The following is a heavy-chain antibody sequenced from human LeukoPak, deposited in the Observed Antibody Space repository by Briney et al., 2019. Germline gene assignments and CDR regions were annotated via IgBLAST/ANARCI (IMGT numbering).Heavy chain of an antibody. CDR3: ARARIAAAATGDWFDP. V-gene: IGHV4-39*01. CDR1: GGSISSSSYY. CDR2: IYYSGST. Sequence: PSETLSLTCTVSGGSISSSSYYWGWIRQPPGKGLEWIGSIYYSGSTYYNPSLKSRVTISVDTSKNQFSLKLSSVTAADTAVYCCARARIAAAATGDWFDPWGQGTLVTVSS. J-gene: IGHJ5*02. D-gene: IGHD6-13*01.